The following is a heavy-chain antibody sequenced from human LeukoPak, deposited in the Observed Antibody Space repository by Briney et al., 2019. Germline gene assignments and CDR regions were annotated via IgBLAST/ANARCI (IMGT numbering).Heavy chain of an antibody. Sequence: ASVKVSCKASGGTFSSYAISWVRQAPGQGLEWMGGIIPIFGTANYAQKFQGRVTITADESTSTAYMELSSLRSEDTAVYYCARLGDCSSTSCLAGDHDYWGQGTLVTVSS. CDR1: GGTFSSYA. J-gene: IGHJ4*02. CDR2: IIPIFGTA. V-gene: IGHV1-69*13. CDR3: ARLGDCSSTSCLAGDHDY. D-gene: IGHD2-2*01.